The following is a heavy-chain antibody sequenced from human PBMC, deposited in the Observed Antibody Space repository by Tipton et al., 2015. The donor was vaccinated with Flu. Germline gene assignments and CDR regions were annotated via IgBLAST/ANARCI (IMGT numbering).Heavy chain of an antibody. Sequence: TLSLTCTVSGGSISSSSYYWGWIRQPPGKGLEWIGSIYYSGSTYYNPSLKSRVTISVDTSKNQFSLKLSSVTAADTAVYYCASVGAKRSTPFDYWGQGTLVTVSS. CDR2: IYYSGST. CDR1: GGSISSSSYY. D-gene: IGHD1-26*01. J-gene: IGHJ4*02. V-gene: IGHV4-39*01. CDR3: ASVGAKRSTPFDY.